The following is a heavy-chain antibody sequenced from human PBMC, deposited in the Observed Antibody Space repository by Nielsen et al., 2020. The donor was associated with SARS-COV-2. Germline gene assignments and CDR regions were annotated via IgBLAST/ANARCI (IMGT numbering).Heavy chain of an antibody. Sequence: WIRQPPGKGLEWIGSIYYSGSTYYNPSLKSRVTISVDTSKNQFSLKLSSVTAADTAVYYCAGLRYCGGGSCYYYDGMDVWGQGTTVTVSS. J-gene: IGHJ6*02. V-gene: IGHV4-39*01. CDR3: AGLRYCGGGSCYYYDGMDV. CDR2: IYYSGST. D-gene: IGHD2-15*01.